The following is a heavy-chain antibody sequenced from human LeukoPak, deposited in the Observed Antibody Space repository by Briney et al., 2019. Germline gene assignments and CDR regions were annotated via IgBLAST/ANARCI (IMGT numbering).Heavy chain of an antibody. D-gene: IGHD5-12*01. V-gene: IGHV2-70*11. Sequence: SGPALVKPTQTLTLTCTFSGFSLSTSGMCVSWIRQPPGKALEWLARIGWDDDKYYSTSLKTRLTISKDTSKNQVVLTMTNMDPVDTATYYCARGYERTYYYYYMDVWGKGTTVTVSS. CDR1: GFSLSTSGMC. J-gene: IGHJ6*03. CDR3: ARGYERTYYYYYMDV. CDR2: IGWDDDK.